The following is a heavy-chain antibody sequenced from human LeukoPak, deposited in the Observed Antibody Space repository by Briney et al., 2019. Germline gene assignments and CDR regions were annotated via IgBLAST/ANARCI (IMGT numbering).Heavy chain of an antibody. D-gene: IGHD3-16*01. V-gene: IGHV3-7*01. Sequence: GGSLRLSCAAAGFTFSDYWMSWVRQAPGKGLEWVANIKQDGSEISYVHSVKGRFTLSRDNARNSLYLQMNSLRDEDTAVYSCAREKYVTGEFFQHWGQGTLVTVSS. CDR3: AREKYVTGEFFQH. CDR2: IKQDGSEI. J-gene: IGHJ1*01. CDR1: GFTFSDYW.